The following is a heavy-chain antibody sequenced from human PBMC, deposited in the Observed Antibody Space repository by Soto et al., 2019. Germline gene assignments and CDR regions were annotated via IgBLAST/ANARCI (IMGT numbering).Heavy chain of an antibody. CDR1: GGSISSYY. D-gene: IGHD6-19*01. CDR2: IYYSGST. Sequence: PSETLSLTCTVSGGSISSYYWSWIRQPPGKGLEWIGYIYYSGSTNYNPSLKSRVTISVDTSKNQFSLKLSSVTAADTAVYYCASKFSFGSSGWYWFVSWCQGTLVTVSS. V-gene: IGHV4-59*08. J-gene: IGHJ5*01. CDR3: ASKFSFGSSGWYWFVS.